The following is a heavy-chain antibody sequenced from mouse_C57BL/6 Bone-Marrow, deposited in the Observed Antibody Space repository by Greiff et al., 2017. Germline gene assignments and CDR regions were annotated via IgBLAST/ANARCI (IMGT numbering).Heavy chain of an antibody. J-gene: IGHJ2*01. CDR1: GYTFTSYW. CDR3: ARKDYGSIYFDY. Sequence: VQLQQSGTELVKPGASVKLSCKASGYTFTSYWMHWVKQRPGQGLEWIGNINPSNGGTNYNEKFKSKATLTVDKSSSTAYMQLSSLTSEDSAVYYCARKDYGSIYFDYWGQGTTLTVSS. V-gene: IGHV1-53*01. CDR2: INPSNGGT. D-gene: IGHD1-1*01.